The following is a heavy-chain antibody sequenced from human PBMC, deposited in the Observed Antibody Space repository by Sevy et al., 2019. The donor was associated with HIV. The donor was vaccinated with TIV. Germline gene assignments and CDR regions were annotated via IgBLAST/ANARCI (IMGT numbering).Heavy chain of an antibody. V-gene: IGHV1-69*13. J-gene: IGHJ4*02. CDR2: ILPIFGLA. CDR1: GGTFTSYS. CDR3: ARVGYYDSSGHYPFDY. Sequence: ASVKVSCKASGGTFTSYSISWVRQAPGQGLEWMGGILPIFGLAHYAQKFQGRVTITADESTSPAYMELSSLRSEDTAVYYCARVGYYDSSGHYPFDYWGQGTLVTVSS. D-gene: IGHD3-22*01.